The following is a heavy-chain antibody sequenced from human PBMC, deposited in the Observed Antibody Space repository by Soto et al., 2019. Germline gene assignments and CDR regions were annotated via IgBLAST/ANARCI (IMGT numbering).Heavy chain of an antibody. Sequence: DVKLLESGGGLVQPGGSLRLSCAASGFIFADYAMNWVRQAPGKGLEWVSSIRGSGFETYYSDSVRGRFTISRDNSENILYLLMDSLTAEDTAVYYCAKPADSWGQGTLVIVSS. J-gene: IGHJ4*02. CDR1: GFIFADYA. CDR3: AKPADS. V-gene: IGHV3-23*01. CDR2: IRGSGFET.